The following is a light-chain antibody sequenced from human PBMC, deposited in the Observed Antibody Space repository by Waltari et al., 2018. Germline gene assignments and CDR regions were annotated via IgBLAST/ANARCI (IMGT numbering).Light chain of an antibody. CDR1: QSISSS. J-gene: IGKJ2*01. V-gene: IGKV3-15*01. CDR2: GAS. Sequence: EILMTQSPATLSVSPGERATLSCRDSQSISSSLAWYQHKPGQAPRLLIYGASTRATGIPARFSGRGSETDFTLTITSLQSEDFAVYYCQQYKIWPSYTFGQGTKLDI. CDR3: QQYKIWPSYT.